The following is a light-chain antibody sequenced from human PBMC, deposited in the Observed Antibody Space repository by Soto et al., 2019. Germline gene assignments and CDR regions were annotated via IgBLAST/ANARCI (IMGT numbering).Light chain of an antibody. CDR1: QSVSRW. CDR2: DAS. CDR3: QQYSSYSLPT. J-gene: IGKJ4*01. V-gene: IGKV1-5*01. Sequence: DIQMTQSPSILSASVGDSVTITCRASQSVSRWLAWYQQKPGKDPKLLIYDASSISSGVPSRFSGSQSGTEFTLTITSLLPDDFATYFCQQYSSYSLPTFGRGTKVDI.